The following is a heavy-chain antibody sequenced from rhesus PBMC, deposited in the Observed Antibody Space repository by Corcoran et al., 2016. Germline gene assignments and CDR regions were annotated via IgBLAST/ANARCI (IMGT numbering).Heavy chain of an antibody. CDR3: ARVPYYGDNYRYSYGLDS. Sequence: QVKLHQWGEGLLKPSETLSLTCAVYGGSISGYYDWSWSRQSPGKGLDSVGDLYGNGSHNTYNPSLRNSVTISGGPSGKQCPLKVRSVTAADTSVYYSARVPYYGDNYRYSYGLDSGGQGVVVTVSS. D-gene: IGHD3-9*01. J-gene: IGHJ6*01. CDR2: LYGNGSHN. V-gene: IGHV4-73*01. CDR1: GGSISGYYD.